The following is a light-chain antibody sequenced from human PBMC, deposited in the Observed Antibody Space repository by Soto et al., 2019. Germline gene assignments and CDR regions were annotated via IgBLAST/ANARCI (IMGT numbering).Light chain of an antibody. J-gene: IGKJ1*01. CDR3: QQYGGSPRT. V-gene: IGKV3-20*01. Sequence: EIVLTQSPCTLSLSPGEGATLSCRASQSVRSSYLAWYQQKPGQAPRIIIFGASTRATGIPDRFSGGGSGTDFTLTISRLEPEDFAVYYCQQYGGSPRTFGQGTKVDIK. CDR2: GAS. CDR1: QSVRSSY.